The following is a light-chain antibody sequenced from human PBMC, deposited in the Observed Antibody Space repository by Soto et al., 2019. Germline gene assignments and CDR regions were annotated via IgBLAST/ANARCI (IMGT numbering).Light chain of an antibody. CDR1: SSDVGSYNF. J-gene: IGLJ1*01. CDR3: CSYAGSYTYYV. Sequence: QSVLTQPASVSGSPGQSITISCTGTSSDVGSYNFVSWYQQHPGKAPKLMIYEVSKRPSGVSDRFSGSKSGNTASLTISGLQAEDEADYYCCSYAGSYTYYVFGTGTKVTVL. V-gene: IGLV2-23*02. CDR2: EVS.